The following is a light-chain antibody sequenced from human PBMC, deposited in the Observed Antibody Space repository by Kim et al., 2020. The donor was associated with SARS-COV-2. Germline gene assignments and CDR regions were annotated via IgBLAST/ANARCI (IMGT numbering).Light chain of an antibody. CDR1: QSVSSSY. CDR3: QQYGSFPRT. CDR2: GAS. V-gene: IGKV3-20*01. J-gene: IGKJ1*01. Sequence: SPGETATLSCRASQSVSSSYLAWYQQKPGQAPRFVMYGASGRATGIPDRFSGSGSGTDFTLTISRLEPEDFAVYYCQQYGSFPRTFGQGTKVDIK.